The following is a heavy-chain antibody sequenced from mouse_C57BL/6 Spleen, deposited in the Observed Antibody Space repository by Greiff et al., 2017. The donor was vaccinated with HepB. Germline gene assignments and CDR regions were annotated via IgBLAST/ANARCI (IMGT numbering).Heavy chain of an antibody. CDR2: IDPSDSYT. CDR1: GYTFTSYW. J-gene: IGHJ4*01. Sequence: QVQLQQPGAELVMPGASVKLSCKASGYTFTSYWMHWVKQRPGQGLEWIGEIDPSDSYTNYNQKFKGKSTLTVDKSSSTACMQLSSLTSEDSAVYYCARPINDGAQGAMDYWGQGTSVTVSS. D-gene: IGHD2-3*01. V-gene: IGHV1-69*01. CDR3: ARPINDGAQGAMDY.